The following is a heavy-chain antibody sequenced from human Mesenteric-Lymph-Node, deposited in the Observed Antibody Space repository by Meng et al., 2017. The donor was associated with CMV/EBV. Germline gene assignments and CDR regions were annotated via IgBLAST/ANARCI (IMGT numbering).Heavy chain of an antibody. CDR1: GGTFSSYT. CDR2: IIPILGIA. D-gene: IGHD2-2*01. V-gene: IGHV1-69*04. J-gene: IGHJ6*02. Sequence: SVKVSCKASGGTFSSYTISWVRQAPGQGLEWMGRIIPILGIANYAQKFQGRVTITADKSTSTAYMELSSLRSEDTAVYYCARDQTLVVPAATTGGSDYYYGMDVWGQGTTVTVSS. CDR3: ARDQTLVVPAATTGGSDYYYGMDV.